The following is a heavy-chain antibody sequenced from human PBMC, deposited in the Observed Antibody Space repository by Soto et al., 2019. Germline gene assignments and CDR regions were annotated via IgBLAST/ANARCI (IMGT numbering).Heavy chain of an antibody. CDR3: ATAGNYRFDY. Sequence: EVALVESGGGLVQPGGSLRLSCAASGFAFSSSWLHWVRQAPGEGLVWVARMNGDGSVTNYADSVKGRFTVSRDNAKNTLYLQMNSLTVDDTAVYYGATAGNYRFDYWGQGTPVTVSS. D-gene: IGHD1-7*01. J-gene: IGHJ4*02. CDR2: MNGDGSVT. V-gene: IGHV3-74*01. CDR1: GFAFSSSW.